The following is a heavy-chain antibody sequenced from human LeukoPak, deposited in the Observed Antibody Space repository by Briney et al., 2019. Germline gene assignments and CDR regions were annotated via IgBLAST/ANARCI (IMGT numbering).Heavy chain of an antibody. CDR3: AKDGFRGDCIGGSCYPFDP. CDR1: GFTFSSYA. D-gene: IGHD2-15*01. V-gene: IGHV3-23*01. CDR2: ISGSGDKT. Sequence: PGGSLRLSGAASGFTFSSYAMSWVRQAPGKGLEWVSTISGSGDKTYYADSVKGRFTISRDNSKNTLYLQVNILRAEDSALYYCAKDGFRGDCIGGSCYPFDPWVQGTLVTVSS. J-gene: IGHJ5*02.